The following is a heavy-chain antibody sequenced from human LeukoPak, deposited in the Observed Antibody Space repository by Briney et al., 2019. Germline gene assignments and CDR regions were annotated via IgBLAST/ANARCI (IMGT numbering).Heavy chain of an antibody. CDR3: ARDGNSSGWYADY. J-gene: IGHJ4*02. D-gene: IGHD6-19*01. V-gene: IGHV1-69*04. CDR1: GGTFISYT. CDR2: IIPILGIA. Sequence: SVKVSCKASGGTFISYTISWVRQAPGQGLEWMGRIIPILGIANYAQKFQGRVTITADKSTSTAYMELSSLRSEDTAVYYCARDGNSSGWYADYWGQGTLVTVSS.